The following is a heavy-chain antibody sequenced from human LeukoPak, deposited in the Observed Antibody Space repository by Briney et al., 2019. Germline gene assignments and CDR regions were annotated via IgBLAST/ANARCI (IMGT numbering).Heavy chain of an antibody. J-gene: IGHJ6*03. D-gene: IGHD3-3*01. CDR1: GGSISSSSYY. Sequence: PSETLSLTCTVSGGSISSSSYYWGWIRQPPGKGLEWIGSIYYSGSTYYNPSLKSRVTISVDTSKNQFSLKLSSVTAADTAVYYCARVASDDFWSGYYYYYMDVWGKGTTVTVSS. CDR2: IYYSGST. CDR3: ARVASDDFWSGYYYYYMDV. V-gene: IGHV4-39*07.